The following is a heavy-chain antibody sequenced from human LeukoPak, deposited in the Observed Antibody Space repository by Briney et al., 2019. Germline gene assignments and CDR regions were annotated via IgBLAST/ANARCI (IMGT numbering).Heavy chain of an antibody. CDR3: AKDRVSGSYLGYYMDV. V-gene: IGHV3-21*01. CDR2: ISSRSSYI. Sequence: PGGSLRLSCAASGFTFSTYTMNWVRQAPGKGLEWVSSISSRSSYIYYADSVKGRFTISRDNSKNTLYLQMNSLRAEGTAVYYCAKDRVSGSYLGYYMDVWGKGTTVTISS. CDR1: GFTFSTYT. D-gene: IGHD3-16*02. J-gene: IGHJ6*03.